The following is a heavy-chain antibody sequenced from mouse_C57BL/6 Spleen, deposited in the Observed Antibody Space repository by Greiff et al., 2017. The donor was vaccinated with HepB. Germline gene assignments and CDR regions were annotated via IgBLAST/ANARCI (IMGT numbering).Heavy chain of an antibody. CDR3: AREDGYYLYYFDY. CDR1: GYTFTSYD. J-gene: IGHJ2*01. D-gene: IGHD2-3*01. V-gene: IGHV1-85*01. CDR2: IYPRDGST. Sequence: VQLQESGPELVKPGASVKLSCKASGYTFTSYDINWVKQRPGQGLEWIGWIYPRDGSTKYNEKFKGKATLTVDTSSSTAYMELHSLTSEDSAVYFCAREDGYYLYYFDYWGQGTTLTVSS.